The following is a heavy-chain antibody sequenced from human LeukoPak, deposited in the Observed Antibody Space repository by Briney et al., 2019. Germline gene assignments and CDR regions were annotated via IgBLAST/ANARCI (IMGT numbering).Heavy chain of an antibody. V-gene: IGHV3-30*03. CDR3: ASGSYPLAEYFQH. Sequence: PGGSLRLSCAASGFTFSSYGMHWVRQAPGKGLEWVAVISYDGSNKYYADSVKGRFTISRDNSKNTLYLQMNSLRAEDTAVYYCASGSYPLAEYFQHWGQGTLVTVSS. CDR1: GFTFSSYG. CDR2: ISYDGSNK. D-gene: IGHD1-26*01. J-gene: IGHJ1*01.